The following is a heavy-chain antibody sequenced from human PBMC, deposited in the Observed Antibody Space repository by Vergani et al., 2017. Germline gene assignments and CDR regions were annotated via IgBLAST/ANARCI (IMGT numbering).Heavy chain of an antibody. CDR3: ARQLYADCSSTSCYADYYYGMDV. CDR2: INAGNGNT. V-gene: IGHV1-3*01. D-gene: IGHD2-2*01. J-gene: IGHJ6*02. Sequence: QVQLVQSGAEVKKPGASVKVSCKASGYTFTSYAMHWVRQAPGQRLEWMGWINAGNGNTKYSQKFQGRVTITRDTSASTAYMELSSLRSEDTAVYYFARQLYADCSSTSCYADYYYGMDVWGQGTTVTVSS. CDR1: GYTFTSYA.